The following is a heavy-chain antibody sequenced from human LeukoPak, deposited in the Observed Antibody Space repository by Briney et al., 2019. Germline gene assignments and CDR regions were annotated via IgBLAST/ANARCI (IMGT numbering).Heavy chain of an antibody. D-gene: IGHD2-15*01. CDR3: AKGRGYCTGGSCYSDY. J-gene: IGHJ4*02. Sequence: PGGPLRLSCTASGFTFSNYAMSWVRQAPGKGLEWVSTISGSDGSTYYADSVKGRFTISRDNSKNTLYLQMNSLRVEDTAIYYCAKGRGYCTGGSCYSDYWAREPWSPSPQ. CDR1: GFTFSNYA. V-gene: IGHV3-23*01. CDR2: ISGSDGST.